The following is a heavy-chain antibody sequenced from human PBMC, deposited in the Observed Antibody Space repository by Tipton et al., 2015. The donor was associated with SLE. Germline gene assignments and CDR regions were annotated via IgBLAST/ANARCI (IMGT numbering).Heavy chain of an antibody. Sequence: LRLSCTVSGGSVSSSSICWAGIRQPPGKGLEWVGRIYYTGTTSYSNSFLKSRVTMSVDTSKNQFSLRLTSVIAADTAVYYCARLHGYSYGLNWFDPWGQGTLISVSS. V-gene: IGHV4-39*07. CDR2: IYYTGTT. CDR3: ARLHGYSYGLNWFDP. D-gene: IGHD5-18*01. CDR1: GGSVSSSSIC. J-gene: IGHJ5*02.